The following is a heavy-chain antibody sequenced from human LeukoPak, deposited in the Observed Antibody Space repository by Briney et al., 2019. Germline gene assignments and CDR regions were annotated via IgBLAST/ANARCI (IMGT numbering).Heavy chain of an antibody. CDR1: GASISGSGYY. J-gene: IGHJ4*02. CDR2: IYHSGST. CDR3: AKVRRTIFGVANFDY. D-gene: IGHD3-3*01. Sequence: SETLSLTCAVSGASISGSGYYLGWIRQPPGKGLEWIGEIYHSGSTNYNPSLKSRVTISVDKSKNQFSLKLSSVTAADTAVYYCAKVRRTIFGVANFDYWGQGTLVTVSS. V-gene: IGHV4-39*07.